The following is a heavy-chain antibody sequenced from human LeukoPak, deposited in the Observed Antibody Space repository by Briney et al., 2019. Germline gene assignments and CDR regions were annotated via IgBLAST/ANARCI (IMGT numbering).Heavy chain of an antibody. CDR2: INHSGST. D-gene: IGHD2-2*01. CDR3: ARRVVVPAAPDY. J-gene: IGHJ4*02. CDR1: GGSFSGYY. Sequence: SETLSLTCAVYGGSFSGYYWSWIRQPPGKGLEWIGEINHSGSTNYNPSLKSRVTISVDTSKNQFSLKLSSVTAADTAVYYCARRVVVPAAPDYWGQGTLVTVSS. V-gene: IGHV4-34*01.